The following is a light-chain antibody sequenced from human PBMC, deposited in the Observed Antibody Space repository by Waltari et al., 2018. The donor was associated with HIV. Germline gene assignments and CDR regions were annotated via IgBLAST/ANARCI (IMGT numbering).Light chain of an antibody. CDR1: RRDVGGYNY. V-gene: IGLV2-14*03. J-gene: IGLJ2*01. Sequence: QAALTQPASVSGSPGPSITISCTGTRRDVGGYNYVSWYQKRPGNGPTLIIYDVTKRPSGVSDRFSGSKSGNTASLTISGLQTEDEADYYCSSYVSTSSLGLFGGGTKLTVL. CDR2: DVT. CDR3: SSYVSTSSLGL.